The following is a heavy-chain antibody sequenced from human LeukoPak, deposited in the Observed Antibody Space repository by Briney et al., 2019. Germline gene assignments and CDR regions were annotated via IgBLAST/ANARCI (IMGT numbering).Heavy chain of an antibody. V-gene: IGHV4-61*08. D-gene: IGHD1-26*01. CDR1: GGSISSGGYY. CDR3: ARDGPSGSYDY. Sequence: SETLSLTCTVSGGSISSGGYYWSWIRQPPGKGLEWIGYIYYSGSTNYNPSLKSRVTISVDTSKNQFSLKLSSVTAADTAVYYCARDGPSGSYDYWGQGTLVTVSS. CDR2: IYYSGST. J-gene: IGHJ4*02.